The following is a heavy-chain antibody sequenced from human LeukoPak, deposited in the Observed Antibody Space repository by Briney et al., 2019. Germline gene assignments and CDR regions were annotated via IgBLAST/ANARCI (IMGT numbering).Heavy chain of an antibody. CDR2: IRSKANSYAT. Sequence: GGSLRLSCAASGFTFSSYGMSWVRQASGKGLEWVGRIRSKANSYATAYAASVKGRFTISRDDSKNTAYLQMNSLKTEDTAVYYCTREGDIVPAYYYYYYMDVWGKGTTVTISS. CDR3: TREGDIVPAYYYYYYMDV. D-gene: IGHD2-2*01. CDR1: GFTFSSYG. J-gene: IGHJ6*03. V-gene: IGHV3-73*01.